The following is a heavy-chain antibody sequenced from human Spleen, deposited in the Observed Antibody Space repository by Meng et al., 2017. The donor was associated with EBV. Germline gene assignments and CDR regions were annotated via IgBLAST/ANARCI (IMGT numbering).Heavy chain of an antibody. J-gene: IGHJ5*02. CDR3: ARMYILTGYWTSLET. V-gene: IGHV7-4-1*02. CDR1: GYTFSAYA. CDR2: INTATGDA. D-gene: IGHD3-9*01. Sequence: GFDLKKPWGSVKVSCKGSGYTFSAYAMNWVRQAAGQGLEWLGWINTATGDATCAQDFTGRFLFSLDTSVTTAYLQISSLKAEDTAIYYCARMYILTGYWTSLETWGQGTLVTVSS.